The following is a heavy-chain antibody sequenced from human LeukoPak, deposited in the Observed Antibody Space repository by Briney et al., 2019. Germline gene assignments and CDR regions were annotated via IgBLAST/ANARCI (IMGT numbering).Heavy chain of an antibody. CDR1: GGSISNYY. V-gene: IGHV4-59*01. D-gene: IGHD2/OR15-2a*01. CDR2: IYYSGSP. Sequence: SETLSLTCTVSGGSISNYYWSWIRQPPGKGLEWIGYIYYSGSPNYNPSLKSRATISVDTSKNQFSLKLSSVTAADTAMYYCATILTMVIDGIYHDGFDVWGQGTVVTVSS. CDR3: ATILTMVIDGIYHDGFDV. J-gene: IGHJ3*01.